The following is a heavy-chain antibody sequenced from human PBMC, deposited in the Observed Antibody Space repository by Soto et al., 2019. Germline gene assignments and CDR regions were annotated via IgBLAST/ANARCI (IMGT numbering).Heavy chain of an antibody. CDR1: GGSISSGDYY. Sequence: PSETLSLTGTVSGGSISSGDYYWSWILQPPGKGLEWIGYIYYSGSTYYNPSLKSRVTTSVGTSKNQFSLKLSSVTAADTAVYYCARTQVVVVAAWGSGWFDPWGQGTLVTVSS. J-gene: IGHJ5*02. CDR2: IYYSGST. D-gene: IGHD2-15*01. CDR3: ARTQVVVVAAWGSGWFDP. V-gene: IGHV4-30-4*01.